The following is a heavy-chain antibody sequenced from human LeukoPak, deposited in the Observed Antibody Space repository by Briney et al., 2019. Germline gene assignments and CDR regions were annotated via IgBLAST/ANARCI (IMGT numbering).Heavy chain of an antibody. J-gene: IGHJ4*02. CDR2: IGEDGSEK. CDR3: ARGFMWHVY. CDR1: GFTFSSYW. Sequence: GGSLRLSCAASGFTFSSYWMTWVRQAPRKGLEWVANIGEDGSEKYYVDSVKGRFTISRDNAKNSLFLQMNSLRAEDTAVYFCARGFMWHVYWGQGTLVTVSS. D-gene: IGHD2-21*01. V-gene: IGHV3-7*05.